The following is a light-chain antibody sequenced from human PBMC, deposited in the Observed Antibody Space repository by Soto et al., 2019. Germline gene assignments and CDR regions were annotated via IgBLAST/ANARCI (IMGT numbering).Light chain of an antibody. J-gene: IGKJ4*01. CDR2: DTS. CDR1: QNLSSY. Sequence: EIVLTQSPATLSLSPGDRATLSCRASQNLSSYYLTWYQQKPGQAPRLLMYDTSNRAAGFPPRFSGSGSGTDFTLTISSLEPDDFAVYYCQQRGKWPEQPLTFGGGTKVEIK. V-gene: IGKV3-11*01. CDR3: QQRGKWPEQPLT.